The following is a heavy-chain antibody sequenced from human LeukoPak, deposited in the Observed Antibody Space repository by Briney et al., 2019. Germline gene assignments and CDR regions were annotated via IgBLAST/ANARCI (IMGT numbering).Heavy chain of an antibody. V-gene: IGHV3-30*18. Sequence: PGRSLRLSCTASGFDFETYGMHWVRQAPGKGLEWVSVISYNAKNTYYAGSVNGRFTISRDNSKKILYLQMNSLRAEDTAVYYCAKQVFGEDCFDSWGQGALVTVSS. CDR1: GFDFETYG. CDR3: AKQVFGEDCFDS. CDR2: ISYNAKNT. J-gene: IGHJ4*02. D-gene: IGHD3-10*01.